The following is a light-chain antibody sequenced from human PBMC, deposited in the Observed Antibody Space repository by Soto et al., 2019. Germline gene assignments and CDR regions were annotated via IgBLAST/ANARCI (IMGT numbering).Light chain of an antibody. J-gene: IGKJ5*01. CDR2: GAS. Sequence: IVLTQSPGTLSLSPGERVTLACRASQSVTTRLAWYQHKPGQAPRLLMSGASSRASGVPVRFSGSGSGTDFTLTISRLEPEDFALYYCQQYSGSPITFGLGTRLEIK. CDR3: QQYSGSPIT. CDR1: QSVTTR. V-gene: IGKV3-20*01.